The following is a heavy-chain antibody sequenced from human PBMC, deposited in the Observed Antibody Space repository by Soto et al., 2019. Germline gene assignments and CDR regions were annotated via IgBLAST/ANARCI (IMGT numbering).Heavy chain of an antibody. D-gene: IGHD5-12*01. V-gene: IGHV4-31*03. Sequence: SETLSLTCTVSGGSISSGGYYWSWIRQHPGKGLEWIGYIYYSGSTYYNPSLKSRVTISVDTSKNQFSLKLSSVTAADTAVYYCAREGRIDGYPPSTAWFVPLGQGILVTVS. CDR1: GGSISSGGYY. CDR3: AREGRIDGYPPSTAWFVP. J-gene: IGHJ5*02. CDR2: IYYSGST.